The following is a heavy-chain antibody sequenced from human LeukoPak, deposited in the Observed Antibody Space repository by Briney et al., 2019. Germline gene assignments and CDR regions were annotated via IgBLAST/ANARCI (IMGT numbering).Heavy chain of an antibody. CDR3: ARALDV. V-gene: IGHV3-30*04. CDR2: ISYDGSYT. Sequence: GGSLRLSCVASGLSFNTYAMHWVRQAPGKGLEWVAAISYDGSYTYYRDSVRGRFTISRDNSKNTMYLQMNSLRAEDTAMYYCARALDVWGKGTTVTVSS. J-gene: IGHJ6*04. CDR1: GLSFNTYA.